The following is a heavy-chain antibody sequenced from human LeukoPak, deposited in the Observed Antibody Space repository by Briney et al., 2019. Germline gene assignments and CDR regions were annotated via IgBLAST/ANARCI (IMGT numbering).Heavy chain of an antibody. J-gene: IGHJ2*01. CDR1: GGSISSYY. CDR2: IYYSGST. V-gene: IGHV4-59*01. D-gene: IGHD4-23*01. CDR3: ARDDYGGNSGGWYFDL. Sequence: PSETLSLTCTVSGGSISSYYWSWIRQPPGKGLEWIGYIYYSGSTNYNPSLKSRVTISVDTSKNQFSLKLSSVTAADTDVYYCARDDYGGNSGGWYFDLWGRGTLVTVSS.